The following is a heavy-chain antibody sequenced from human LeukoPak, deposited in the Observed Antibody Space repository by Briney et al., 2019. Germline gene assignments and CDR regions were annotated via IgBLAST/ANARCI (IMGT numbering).Heavy chain of an antibody. V-gene: IGHV3-9*01. CDR2: ISWNSGSI. CDR3: AKAGSVSIAATPKYFDY. Sequence: GRSLRLSCAACGFTFDDYAMHWVRQAPGQGLKWVSGISWNSGSIGYADSVKGRFTISRDNAKNSLYLQMNSLRAEDTALYYCAKAGSVSIAATPKYFDYWGQGTLVTVSS. CDR1: GFTFDDYA. D-gene: IGHD2-15*01. J-gene: IGHJ4*02.